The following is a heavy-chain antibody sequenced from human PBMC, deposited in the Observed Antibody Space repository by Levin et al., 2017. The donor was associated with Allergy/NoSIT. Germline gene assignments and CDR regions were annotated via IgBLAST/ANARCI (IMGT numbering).Heavy chain of an antibody. Sequence: GGSLRLSCAASGFTFSGSAMHWVRQASGKGLEWVGRIRSKADSYATAYAASVKGRFTISRDDSKNTAYLQMNSLKTEDTAVYYCTSGDYGDYDYYYYMDVWGKGTTVTVSS. V-gene: IGHV3-73*01. CDR3: TSGDYGDYDYYYYMDV. CDR1: GFTFSGSA. CDR2: IRSKADSYAT. J-gene: IGHJ6*03. D-gene: IGHD4-17*01.